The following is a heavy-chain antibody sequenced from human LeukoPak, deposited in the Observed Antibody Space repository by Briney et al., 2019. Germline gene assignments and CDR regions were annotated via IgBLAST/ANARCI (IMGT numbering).Heavy chain of an antibody. CDR3: ARESGGSYYLGPLDAFDI. D-gene: IGHD1-26*01. J-gene: IGHJ3*02. CDR2: ISGSGGST. Sequence: GGSLRLSCAASGFTFSSYAMSWVRQAPGKGLEWVSAISGSGGSTYYADSVKGRFTISRDNSKNTLYLQMNSLRAEDTAVYYCARESGGSYYLGPLDAFDIWGQGTMVTVSS. CDR1: GFTFSSYA. V-gene: IGHV3-23*01.